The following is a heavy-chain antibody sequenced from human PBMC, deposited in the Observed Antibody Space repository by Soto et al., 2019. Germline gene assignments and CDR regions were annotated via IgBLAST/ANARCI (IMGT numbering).Heavy chain of an antibody. CDR3: AKDIRVQWELLGPPLWAFDI. D-gene: IGHD1-26*01. V-gene: IGHV3-9*01. CDR1: GFVFDDYA. Sequence: GGSLRLSCAASGFVFDDYAMHWVRQAPGKGLEWVSGISWTSGRMAYADSVKGRFTISRDNAKNSLYLQMNSLRPEDTALYYCAKDIRVQWELLGPPLWAFDIWGPGTMVTVSS. CDR2: ISWTSGRM. J-gene: IGHJ3*02.